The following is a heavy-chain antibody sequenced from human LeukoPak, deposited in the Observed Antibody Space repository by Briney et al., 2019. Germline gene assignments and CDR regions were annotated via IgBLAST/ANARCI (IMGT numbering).Heavy chain of an antibody. J-gene: IGHJ4*02. CDR1: GYTFTSFG. V-gene: IGHV1-18*01. Sequence: ASVKVSCKASGYTFTSFGISWVRQAPGQGLGWMGWSSAYNGNTKYAQNVQGRVTMTADTSTDTAYMELRSLRSDDTAVYYCARDLGEDTTMIFFDFWGQGTLVTVSS. CDR2: SSAYNGNT. CDR3: ARDLGEDTTMIFFDF. D-gene: IGHD5-18*01.